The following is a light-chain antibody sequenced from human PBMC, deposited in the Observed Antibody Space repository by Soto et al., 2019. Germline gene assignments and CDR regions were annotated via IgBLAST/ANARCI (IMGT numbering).Light chain of an antibody. CDR2: VAS. CDR3: QQLFSFPPP. J-gene: IGKJ5*01. V-gene: IGKV1-9*01. CDR1: QDISNY. Sequence: DIQLTQSPSFLSASVGDRVTITCRASQDISNYLAWYQQKPGKAPNLLIYVASTLQSGVPSRFSGSGSGTEFTLTISSLQPEDLATYYCQQLFSFPPPFGQGTRLEIK.